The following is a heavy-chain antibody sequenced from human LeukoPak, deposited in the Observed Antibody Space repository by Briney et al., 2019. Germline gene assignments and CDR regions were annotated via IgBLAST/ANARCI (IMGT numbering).Heavy chain of an antibody. CDR1: GESFIGHY. J-gene: IGHJ4*02. V-gene: IGHV4-34*01. Sequence: SETLSLTCAVYGESFIGHYWSWIRQPPGKGLEWIGEINHRGNINYNPSLKSRVTISIHTSSSQVSLNLRSVTAADTAVYYCARRFSGSSELDYWGQGTLVTVSS. CDR2: INHRGNI. CDR3: ARRFSGSSELDY. D-gene: IGHD1-26*01.